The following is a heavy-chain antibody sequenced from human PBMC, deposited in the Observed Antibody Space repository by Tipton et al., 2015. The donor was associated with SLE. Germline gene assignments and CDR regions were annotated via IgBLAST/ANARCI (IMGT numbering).Heavy chain of an antibody. J-gene: IGHJ6*02. V-gene: IGHV4-34*01. CDR2: INHSGST. CDR3: ARLAHYYNDLDV. CDR1: GGSFSGYY. Sequence: TLSLTCAVYGGSFSGYYWSWIRQPPGKGLEWIGEINHSGSTNYNQSLKSRVTISVDTSKNRFSLKLTSVTAADTTVFYCARLAHYYNDLDVWGQGTTVIVSS.